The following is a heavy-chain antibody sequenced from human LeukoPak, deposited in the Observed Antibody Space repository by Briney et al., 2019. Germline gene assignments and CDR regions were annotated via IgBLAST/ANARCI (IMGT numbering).Heavy chain of an antibody. CDR1: GFTFKDYY. CDR2: ISGKSDKT. V-gene: IGHV3-23*01. D-gene: IGHD6-25*01. J-gene: IGHJ6*02. CDR3: AKVAAKFAFYFYGMDA. Sequence: GGSLRLSCVASGFTFKDYYMNWVRQVPGKGLEWISSISGKSDKTFYADSVKGRFTISRDNSKKTLYLQMDRLRGEDTALYYCAKVAAKFAFYFYGMDAWGHGTTVTVSS.